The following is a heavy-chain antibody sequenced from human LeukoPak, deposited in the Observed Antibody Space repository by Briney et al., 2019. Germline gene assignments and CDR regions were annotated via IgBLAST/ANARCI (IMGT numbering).Heavy chain of an antibody. D-gene: IGHD4-11*01. CDR1: GFTFSSYW. CDR2: IRYDGSNK. CDR3: AKGWNLQGACDI. Sequence: PGGSLRLSCAASGFTFSSYWMSWVRQAPGKGLEWVAFIRYDGSNKYYADSVKGRFTISRDNSKNTLYLQMNSLRAEDTAVYYCAKGWNLQGACDIWGQGTMVTVSS. V-gene: IGHV3-30*02. J-gene: IGHJ3*02.